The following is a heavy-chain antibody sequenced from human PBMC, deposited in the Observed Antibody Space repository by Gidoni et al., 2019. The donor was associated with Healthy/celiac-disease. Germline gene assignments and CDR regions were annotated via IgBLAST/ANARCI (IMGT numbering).Heavy chain of an antibody. V-gene: IGHV4-39*01. CDR2: IYYSGST. CDR1: GGSISSSSYY. CDR3: ARAREYYYGSGSYYNDY. J-gene: IGHJ4*02. D-gene: IGHD3-10*01. Sequence: QLQLQESGPGLVKPSETLSLTCTVSGGSISSSSYYWGWIRQPPGKGLEWIGSIYYSGSTYYNPSLKSRVTISVDTSKNQFSLKLSSVTAADTAVYYCARAREYYYGSGSYYNDYWGQGTLVTVSS.